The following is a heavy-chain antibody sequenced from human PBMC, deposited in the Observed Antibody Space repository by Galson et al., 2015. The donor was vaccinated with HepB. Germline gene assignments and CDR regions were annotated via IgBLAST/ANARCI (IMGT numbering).Heavy chain of an antibody. D-gene: IGHD2/OR15-2a*01. CDR3: ARDRTAHSNYLDY. CDR2: ISYDGGSK. CDR1: GFTFSSYA. J-gene: IGHJ4*02. Sequence: SLRLSCAASGFTFSSYAMHWVRQAPGKGLEWVAVISYDGGSKYQADSVKGRFTITRDKSKNTLYLQMNSLRGDDTAVYYCARDRTAHSNYLDYWGQGTLVTVSS. V-gene: IGHV3-30-3*01.